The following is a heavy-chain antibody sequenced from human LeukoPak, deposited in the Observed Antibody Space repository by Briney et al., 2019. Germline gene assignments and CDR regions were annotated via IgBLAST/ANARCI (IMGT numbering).Heavy chain of an antibody. CDR2: ISSNGDNT. CDR1: GFTFSTYV. V-gene: IGHV3-64D*06. J-gene: IGHJ4*02. Sequence: PGGSLRLSCSVSGFTFSTYVMHWVRQAPGKGREYVSAISSNGDNTYYADSVKGRFTISRDNSKNTLYLQMSSLRADDTAAYYCVRGTGYWGQGTLVTVSS. CDR3: VRGTGY.